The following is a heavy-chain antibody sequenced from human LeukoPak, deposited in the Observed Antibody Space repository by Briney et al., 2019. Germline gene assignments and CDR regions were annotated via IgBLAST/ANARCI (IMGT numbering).Heavy chain of an antibody. J-gene: IGHJ4*02. V-gene: IGHV3-48*04. CDR2: ISSSGSTI. CDR3: ARGAYTGGAVAGHFDY. D-gene: IGHD6-19*01. Sequence: PGGSLRLSCAASGFTFSNYGMHWVRQAPGKGLEWVSYISSSGSTIYYADSVKGRFTISRDNAKNSLYLQMNSLRAEDTAVYYCARGAYTGGAVAGHFDYWGQGTLVTVSS. CDR1: GFTFSNYG.